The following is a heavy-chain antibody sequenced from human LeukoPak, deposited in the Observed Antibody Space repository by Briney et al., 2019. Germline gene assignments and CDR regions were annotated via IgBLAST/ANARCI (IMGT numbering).Heavy chain of an antibody. Sequence: SETLSLTCAVYGGSFSGYYWSWIRQPPGKGLEWIGEINHSGSTNYNPSLKSPVTISVDTSKNQFSLKLSSVPAADTAGYYCARDRGYYDSSGYSDWGQGTLVPVSS. J-gene: IGHJ4*02. CDR3: ARDRGYYDSSGYSD. CDR1: GGSFSGYY. D-gene: IGHD3-22*01. V-gene: IGHV4-34*01. CDR2: INHSGST.